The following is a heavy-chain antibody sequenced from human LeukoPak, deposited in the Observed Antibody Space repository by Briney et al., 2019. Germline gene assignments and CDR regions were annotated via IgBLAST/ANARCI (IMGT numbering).Heavy chain of an antibody. CDR3: GRHQSSYYDFWSGSPGIYYGMDV. CDR2: IYYSGST. CDR1: GGSISSYY. D-gene: IGHD3-3*01. J-gene: IGHJ6*02. Sequence: SETLSLTCTVSGGSISSYYWSWVRQPPGKGLEWIGYIYYSGSTNYNPSLKSRVTISVDTCKNQFSLKVSSVTAEDTAGYYCGRHQSSYYDFWSGSPGIYYGMDVWGQGTTVTVSS. V-gene: IGHV4-59*08.